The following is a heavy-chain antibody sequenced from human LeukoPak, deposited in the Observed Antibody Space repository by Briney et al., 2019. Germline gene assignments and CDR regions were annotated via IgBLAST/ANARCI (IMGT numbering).Heavy chain of an antibody. J-gene: IGHJ3*02. D-gene: IGHD3-22*01. CDR2: IYYSGST. CDR1: GGSISSSGYY. Sequence: SETLSLTCTVSGGSISSSGYYWGWIRQPPGKGLEWIGSIYYSGSTYYNPSLKSRVTISVDTSKNQFSLKLSSVTAADTAVYYCARAYDSSGYVAFDIWGQGTMVTVSS. V-gene: IGHV4-39*01. CDR3: ARAYDSSGYVAFDI.